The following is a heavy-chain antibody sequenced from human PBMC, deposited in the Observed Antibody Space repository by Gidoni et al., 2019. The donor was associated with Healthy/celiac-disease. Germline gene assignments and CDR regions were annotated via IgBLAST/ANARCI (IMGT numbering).Heavy chain of an antibody. CDR2: INPSVST. Sequence: QVQLQQWGAGLLKPSETLSLTCAVYGGSFSGYYWSWIRQPPGKGLAWIGEINPSVSTNYNPSLKSRVTISVDTSKNQFSLKLSSVTAADTAVYYCARGSSGSYYGDAFDIWGQGTMVTVSS. CDR3: ARGSSGSYYGDAFDI. D-gene: IGHD1-26*01. J-gene: IGHJ3*02. CDR1: GGSFSGYY. V-gene: IGHV4-34*01.